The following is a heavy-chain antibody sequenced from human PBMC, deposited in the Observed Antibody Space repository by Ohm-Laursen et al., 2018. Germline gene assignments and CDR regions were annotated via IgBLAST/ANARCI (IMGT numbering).Heavy chain of an antibody. J-gene: IGHJ4*02. CDR2: IRSRTHSGTS. V-gene: IGHV3-49*04. CDR3: SRAYYYGSESYYEDYFDY. CDR1: GFTVGNNY. Sequence: SLRLSCTASGFTVGNNYMSWVRQAPGKGLEWVGFIRSRTHSGTSEYAASVKGRFSISRDDSKSIAYLQMNSLKTEDTAVYYCSRAYYYGSESYYEDYFDYWGQGTLVTVSA. D-gene: IGHD3-10*01.